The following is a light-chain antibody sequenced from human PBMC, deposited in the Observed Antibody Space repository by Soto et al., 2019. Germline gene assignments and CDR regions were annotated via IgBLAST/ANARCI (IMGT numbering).Light chain of an antibody. V-gene: IGKV1-27*01. CDR2: RAS. Sequence: DIPMTQSPSSLSASVGDRVTINCRASQGIATYLAWWQQRPGKVPNLLIYRASTLQSGVPSRFSGSGSGTVVRLTISTLQPEDGATYYSQKYNSAPWTFGQGTKVEI. CDR3: QKYNSAPWT. CDR1: QGIATY. J-gene: IGKJ1*01.